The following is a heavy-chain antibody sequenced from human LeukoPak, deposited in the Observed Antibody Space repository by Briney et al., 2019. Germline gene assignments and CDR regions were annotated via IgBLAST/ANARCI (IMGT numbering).Heavy chain of an antibody. CDR2: INHSGST. Sequence: SETLSLTCAVYGGSFSGYYWSWIRQPPGKGLEWIGEINHSGSTNYNPSLKSRVTISVDTSKNQFSLKLSSVTAADTAVYYCASTNQWLVHRDDYWGQGTLVTVSS. V-gene: IGHV4-34*01. D-gene: IGHD6-19*01. CDR1: GGSFSGYY. CDR3: ASTNQWLVHRDDY. J-gene: IGHJ4*02.